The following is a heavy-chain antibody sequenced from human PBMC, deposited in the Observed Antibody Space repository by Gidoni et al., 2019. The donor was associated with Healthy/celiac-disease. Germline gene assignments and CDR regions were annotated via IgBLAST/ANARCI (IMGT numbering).Heavy chain of an antibody. Sequence: QVQLVQSGAEVKKPGASVKVSCKASGYTFTSYAINWVRQATGQGLEWMGWMNPNSGNTGYAQKFQGRVTMTRNTSISTAYMELSSLRSEDTAVYYCARSYYDFWSGYYGEDGMDVWGQGTTVTVSS. CDR3: ARSYYDFWSGYYGEDGMDV. CDR2: MNPNSGNT. J-gene: IGHJ6*02. CDR1: GYTFTSYA. D-gene: IGHD3-3*01. V-gene: IGHV1-8*01.